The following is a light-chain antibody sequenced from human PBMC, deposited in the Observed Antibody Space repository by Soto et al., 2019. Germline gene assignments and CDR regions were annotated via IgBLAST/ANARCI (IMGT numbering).Light chain of an antibody. CDR3: SSYPSSSTLVV. J-gene: IGLJ2*01. V-gene: IGLV2-14*01. CDR1: SSDVGGYNY. Sequence: QSALTQPASVSGSPGQSITISCTGTSSDVGGYNYVSWYQQHPGKAPKLMIYDVSNRPSGVSSRFSGSKSGNTASLPISGLQAEDEADYYCSSYPSSSTLVVFGGGTTVTLL. CDR2: DVS.